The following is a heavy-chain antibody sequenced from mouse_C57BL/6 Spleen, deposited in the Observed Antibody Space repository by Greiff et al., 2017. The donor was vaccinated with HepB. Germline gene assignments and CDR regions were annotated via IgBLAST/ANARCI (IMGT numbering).Heavy chain of an antibody. Sequence: QVQLQQPGAELVKPGASVKLSCKASGYTFTSYWMQWVKQRPGQGLEWIGEIDPSDSYTNYNQKFKGKATLTVDTSSSTAYMQLSSLTSEDSAVYFYARAAYYSNPYAMDYWGQGTSVTVSS. J-gene: IGHJ4*01. CDR2: IDPSDSYT. V-gene: IGHV1-50*01. CDR1: GYTFTSYW. CDR3: ARAAYYSNPYAMDY. D-gene: IGHD2-5*01.